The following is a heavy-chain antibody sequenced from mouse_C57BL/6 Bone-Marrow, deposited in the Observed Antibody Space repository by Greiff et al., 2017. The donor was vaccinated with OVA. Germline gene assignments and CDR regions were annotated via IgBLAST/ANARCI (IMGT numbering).Heavy chain of an antibody. CDR2: IDPETGGT. Sequence: QVKLQQSGAELVRPGASVTLSCKASGYTFTDYEMHWVKQTPVHGLEWIGAIDPETGGTTYNQKFKGKAILTADKSSSTAYTELRSLTLEYSDFYYCTRGYSNYYAMDYCGQGTAVTVSS. CDR3: TRGYSNYYAMDY. CDR1: GYTFTDYE. D-gene: IGHD2-5*01. J-gene: IGHJ4*01. V-gene: IGHV1-15*01.